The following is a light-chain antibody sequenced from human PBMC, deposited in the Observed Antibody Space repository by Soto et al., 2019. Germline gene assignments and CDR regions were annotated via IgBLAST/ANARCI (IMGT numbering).Light chain of an antibody. CDR3: SSYTTSNTRQIV. J-gene: IGLJ1*01. CDR2: DVS. V-gene: IGLV2-14*03. CDR1: SSDVGGYNY. Sequence: QSALTQPASVXGSPGQSINISCTGTSSDVGGYNYVSWYQHHPGKAPKLIIYDVSNRPSGVSNPFSGSKSGNTASLTISGLQPEDEADYYCSSYTTSNTRQIVFGTGTKVTVL.